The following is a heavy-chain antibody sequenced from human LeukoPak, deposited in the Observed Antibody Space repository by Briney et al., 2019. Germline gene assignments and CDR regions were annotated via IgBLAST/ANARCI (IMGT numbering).Heavy chain of an antibody. J-gene: IGHJ4*02. D-gene: IGHD2-2*01. CDR1: GYTFTSYA. CDR3: AVLYCSSTSCFDFGY. V-gene: IGHV1-3*01. Sequence: GASVKVSCKASGYTFTSYAMHWVRQAPGQRLEWMGWINAGNGNTKYSQKFQGRVTITRDTSASTAYMELSSLRSEDTAVYYCAVLYCSSTSCFDFGYWGQGTLVTVSS. CDR2: INAGNGNT.